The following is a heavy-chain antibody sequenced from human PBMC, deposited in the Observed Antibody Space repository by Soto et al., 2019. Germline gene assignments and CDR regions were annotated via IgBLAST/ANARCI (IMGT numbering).Heavy chain of an antibody. J-gene: IGHJ3*02. CDR3: AGEIVGATTGDAFDI. V-gene: IGHV3-30*03. CDR2: ISYDGSNK. Sequence: QMQLVESGGGVVQPGRSLRLSCAASGFTFSSYGMHWVRQAPGKGLEWVAVISYDGSNKYYADSVKGRFTISRDNSKNTLYLQMNSLRAEDTAVYYCAGEIVGATTGDAFDIWGQGTMVTVSS. D-gene: IGHD1-26*01. CDR1: GFTFSSYG.